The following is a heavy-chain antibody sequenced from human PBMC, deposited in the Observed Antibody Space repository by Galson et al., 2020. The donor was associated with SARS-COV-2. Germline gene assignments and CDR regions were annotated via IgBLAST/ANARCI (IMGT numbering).Heavy chain of an antibody. J-gene: IGHJ4*02. Sequence: PGGSLRLSCAASGFTFSSYAMSWVRQAPGKGLEWVSAISGSGGSTYYADSVKGRFTISRDNSKNTLYLQMNSLRAEDTAVYYCAKTGRSPSRLRLGELSSFDYWGQGTLVTVSS. CDR2: ISGSGGST. CDR1: GFTFSSYA. V-gene: IGHV3-23*01. D-gene: IGHD3-16*02. CDR3: AKTGRSPSRLRLGELSSFDY.